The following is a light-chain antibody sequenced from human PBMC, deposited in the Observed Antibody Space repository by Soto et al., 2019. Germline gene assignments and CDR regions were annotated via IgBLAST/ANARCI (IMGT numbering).Light chain of an antibody. CDR2: DNQ. CDR3: GTWDSSLTIGVI. V-gene: IGLV1-51*01. CDR1: SSNVGKNF. J-gene: IGLJ2*01. Sequence: QSVLTQPPSVSAAPGQKVSISCSGSSSNVGKNFVSWYQHVPGKAPKLLIYDNQKRPSGIPDRFSASKSGTLATLDITGLQTGDEAVYYCGTWDSSLTIGVIFGGGTKVTVL.